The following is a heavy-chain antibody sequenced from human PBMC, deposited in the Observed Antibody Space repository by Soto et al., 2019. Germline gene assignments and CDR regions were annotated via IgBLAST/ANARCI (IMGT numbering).Heavy chain of an antibody. Sequence: VASVKVSCKASGGTFSSYAISWVRQAPGQGLEWMGGIIPIFGTANYAQKFQGRVTITADESTSTAYMELSSLRSEDTAVYYCARDSGYCSSTSCSSYYYYGMDVWGQGTTVTVSS. CDR1: GGTFSSYA. J-gene: IGHJ6*02. CDR2: IIPIFGTA. V-gene: IGHV1-69*13. D-gene: IGHD2-2*01. CDR3: ARDSGYCSSTSCSSYYYYGMDV.